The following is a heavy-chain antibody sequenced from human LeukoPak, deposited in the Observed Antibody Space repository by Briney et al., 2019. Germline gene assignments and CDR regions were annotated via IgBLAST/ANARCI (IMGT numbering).Heavy chain of an antibody. Sequence: SETLSLTCTVSGYSISSGYYWGWFRQPPGKGLEWIGSIYLSGSTYYNPSPKSRVLISVDPSKTQFSLKMTSVTAADTAVYYCARPHDSGNFAFEYWGQGTLVIVST. CDR2: IYLSGST. V-gene: IGHV4-38-2*02. CDR1: GYSISSGYY. J-gene: IGHJ4*02. D-gene: IGHD3-10*01. CDR3: ARPHDSGNFAFEY.